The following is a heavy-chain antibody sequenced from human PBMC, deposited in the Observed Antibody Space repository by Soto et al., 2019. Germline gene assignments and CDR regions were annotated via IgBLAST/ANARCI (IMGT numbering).Heavy chain of an antibody. CDR2: MYYSGST. Sequence: SETLSLTCAVSGGSISSGGYSWSWIRQPPGKGLEWIGYMYYSGSTTYNPSLKSRVTISVDTSKNQFSLKVSSVTAADTAVYYCARGVRFLELFNENYFDYWGQGTLVTVSS. J-gene: IGHJ4*01. CDR1: GGSISSGGYS. D-gene: IGHD3-3*01. V-gene: IGHV4-61*08. CDR3: ARGVRFLELFNENYFDY.